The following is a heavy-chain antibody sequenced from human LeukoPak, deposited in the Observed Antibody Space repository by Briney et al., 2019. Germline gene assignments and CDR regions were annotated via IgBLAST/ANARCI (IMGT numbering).Heavy chain of an antibody. J-gene: IGHJ6*02. CDR2: IIPIFGTA. V-gene: IGHV1-69*13. CDR1: GGTFNSYA. CDR3: ARDNDIVVVPAAIHYYYYGMDV. Sequence: ASVKVSCEASGGTFNSYAISWVRQAPGQGLEWMGGIIPIFGTANYAQKFQGRVTITADESTSTAYMELSSLRSEDTAVYYCARDNDIVVVPAAIHYYYYGMDVWGQGTTVTVSS. D-gene: IGHD2-2*01.